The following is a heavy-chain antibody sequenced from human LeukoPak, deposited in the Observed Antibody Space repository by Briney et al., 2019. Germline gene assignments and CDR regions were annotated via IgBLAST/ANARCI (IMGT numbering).Heavy chain of an antibody. CDR3: EREGRTTAPGNEY. Sequence: PSETLSLTCAVSGYSISSGSYWGGLRQPPGRGREGFGSIFHGGSTYYTQSLKRRVTISVDTSKNQFSEKLNSVTAADTAVYYCEREGRTTAPGNEYWGQGTRVIVSS. CDR2: IFHGGST. J-gene: IGHJ4*02. V-gene: IGHV4-38-2*02. D-gene: IGHD4-17*01. CDR1: GYSISSGSY.